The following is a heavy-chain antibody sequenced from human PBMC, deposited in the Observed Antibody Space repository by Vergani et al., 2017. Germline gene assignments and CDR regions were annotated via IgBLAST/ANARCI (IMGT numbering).Heavy chain of an antibody. CDR2: ISWNSGSI. CDR3: AKDLMIVVVMGAFDI. V-gene: IGHV3-9*01. CDR1: GFTFDDYA. Sequence: EVQLVESGGGLVQPGRSLRLSCAASGFTFDDYAMHWVRQAPGKGLEWVSGISWNSGSIGYADSVKGRFTISRDNAKNSLYLQMNSLRAEDTALYYCAKDLMIVVVMGAFDIWGQGTMVTVSS. J-gene: IGHJ3*02. D-gene: IGHD3-22*01.